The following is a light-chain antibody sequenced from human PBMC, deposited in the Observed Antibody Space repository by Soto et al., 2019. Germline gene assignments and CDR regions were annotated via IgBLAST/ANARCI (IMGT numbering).Light chain of an antibody. CDR2: GAS. CDR1: QRLSSN. J-gene: IGKJ4*01. V-gene: IGKV3-15*01. Sequence: EIVMTQSPATLSVSPGERATLSCRASQRLSSNLAWYQQKPGQAPSLLIFGASTRATGVPGRFSGSGSGTEFTLTISLLQSEDSALYYCQQYNNWTPVTFGGGTKVEIK. CDR3: QQYNNWTPVT.